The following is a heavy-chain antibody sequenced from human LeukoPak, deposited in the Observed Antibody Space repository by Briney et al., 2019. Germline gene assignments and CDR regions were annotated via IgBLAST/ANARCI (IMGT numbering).Heavy chain of an antibody. V-gene: IGHV4-59*01. D-gene: IGHD3-16*01. J-gene: IGHJ3*02. CDR3: ARGGLGAFDI. Sequence: SETLSLTCTVSGGSISSYYWSWIRQPPGKGLEWIGYIYYSGSTNYNPSLKSRVTISVDTSKNQFSLKLSSVTAADTAVYYCARGGLGAFDIWGQGTMVTVSS. CDR2: IYYSGST. CDR1: GGSISSYY.